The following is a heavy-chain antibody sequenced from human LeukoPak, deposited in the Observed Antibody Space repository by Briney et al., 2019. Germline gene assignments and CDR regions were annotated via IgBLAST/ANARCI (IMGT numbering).Heavy chain of an antibody. CDR3: ARGVSGGDYSDY. V-gene: IGHV4-59*01. CDR1: GSSISSYY. D-gene: IGHD2-21*01. J-gene: IGHJ4*02. Sequence: SETLSLTCTVSGSSISSYYWSWIRQPPGKGLEWIGYIYYSGSTNYNPSLKSRVTISVDTSKNQFSLKLSSVTAADTAVYYCARGVSGGDYSDYWGQGTLVTVSS. CDR2: IYYSGST.